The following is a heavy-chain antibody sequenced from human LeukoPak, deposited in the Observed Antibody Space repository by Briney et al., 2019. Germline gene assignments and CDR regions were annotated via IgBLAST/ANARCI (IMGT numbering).Heavy chain of an antibody. Sequence: SETLSLTCTVSGGSISSYYWSWIRQPPGKGLEWIGYIYYSGSTNYNPSLKSRVTISVDTSKNQFSLKLSSVTAADTAVYYCARGLWLASYYFDYWGQGTLVTVSS. J-gene: IGHJ4*02. CDR2: IYYSGST. D-gene: IGHD6-19*01. CDR3: ARGLWLASYYFDY. V-gene: IGHV4-59*01. CDR1: GGSISSYY.